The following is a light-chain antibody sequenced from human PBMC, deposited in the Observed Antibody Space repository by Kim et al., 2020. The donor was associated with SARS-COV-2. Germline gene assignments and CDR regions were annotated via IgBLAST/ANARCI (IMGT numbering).Light chain of an antibody. CDR2: AAS. J-gene: IGKJ3*01. CDR1: QSISSH. CDR3: QHSYIPPFT. Sequence: DIQMTQSPSSLSASVGDRVTITCRTTQSISSHLNWYQQKPGRAPKLLISAASTLQGGVPSRFSGSGSETDFTLTISSLQPEDFATYFFQHSYIPPFTFRPGAQVDI. V-gene: IGKV1-39*01.